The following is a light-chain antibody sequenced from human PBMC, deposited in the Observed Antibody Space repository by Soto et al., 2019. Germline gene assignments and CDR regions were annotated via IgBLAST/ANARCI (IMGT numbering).Light chain of an antibody. V-gene: IGKV1-33*01. J-gene: IGKJ2*01. CDR1: QDISNN. CDR3: QQYDDLPRT. CDR2: DAS. Sequence: DIQMTQSPSSLSASVGDRVTITCQASQDISNNLHWYQVKPGKAPKLLIYDASNLETGVPSRFSGSGSATDFTFTINRLQPEDVATYYCQQYDDLPRTFGQGTKLQIK.